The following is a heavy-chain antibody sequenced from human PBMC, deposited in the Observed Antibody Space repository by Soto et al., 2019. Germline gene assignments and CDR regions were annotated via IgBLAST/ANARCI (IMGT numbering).Heavy chain of an antibody. Sequence: SETLSLTCTVSGGSISSYYWSWIRQHPGKGLEWIGYIYYSGSTYYNPSLKSRVTISVDTSKNQFSLKLSSVTAADTAVYYCARATTDDYYGSGRGAFDYWGQGTLVTVSS. CDR3: ARATTDDYYGSGRGAFDY. J-gene: IGHJ4*02. D-gene: IGHD3-10*01. CDR2: IYYSGST. CDR1: GGSISSYY. V-gene: IGHV4-59*06.